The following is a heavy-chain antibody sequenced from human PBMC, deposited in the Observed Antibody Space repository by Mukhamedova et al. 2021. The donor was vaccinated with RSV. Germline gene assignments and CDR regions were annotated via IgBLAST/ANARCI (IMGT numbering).Heavy chain of an antibody. Sequence: IGSIYYSGSTYYNPSLKSRVTISVDTSKNQFSLKLSSVTAADTAVYYCARDRVAATLAHYYYGMDVWGQGTTVTVSS. J-gene: IGHJ6*02. D-gene: IGHD2-15*01. V-gene: IGHV4-39*07. CDR2: IYYSGST. CDR3: ARDRVAATLAHYYYGMDV.